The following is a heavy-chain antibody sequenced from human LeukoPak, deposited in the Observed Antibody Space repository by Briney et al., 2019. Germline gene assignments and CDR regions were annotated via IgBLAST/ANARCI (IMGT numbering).Heavy chain of an antibody. J-gene: IGHJ4*02. Sequence: GGSLRLSCAAPGFTFSSYSMNWVRQAPGKGLEWVSYISSSSSTIYYADSVKGRFTISRDNAKNSLYLQMNSLRAEDTAVYYCARDYLTGYYPSPGFDYWGQGTLVTVSS. CDR3: ARDYLTGYYPSPGFDY. D-gene: IGHD3-9*01. CDR1: GFTFSSYS. V-gene: IGHV3-48*01. CDR2: ISSSSSTI.